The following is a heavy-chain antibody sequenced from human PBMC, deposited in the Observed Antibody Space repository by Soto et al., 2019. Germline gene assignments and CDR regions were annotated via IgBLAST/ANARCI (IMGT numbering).Heavy chain of an antibody. J-gene: IGHJ4*02. Sequence: EVQLLESGGGLVQPGGSLRLSCAASGFSFGDYAMSWVRQAPGKGLEWVSIISGDAGSTKYADSVKGRFTISRVNSKNTVYLQMNSLRAEDTAVYYCAKRVYGDYVWFDYWGQGTLVTVSS. CDR1: GFSFGDYA. CDR3: AKRVYGDYVWFDY. CDR2: ISGDAGST. V-gene: IGHV3-23*01. D-gene: IGHD4-17*01.